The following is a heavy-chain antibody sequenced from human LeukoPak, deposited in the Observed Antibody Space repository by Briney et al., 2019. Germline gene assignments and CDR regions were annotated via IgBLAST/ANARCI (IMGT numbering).Heavy chain of an antibody. CDR2: INPNSGGT. Sequence: ASVKVSCKASGYTFTSYYMHWVRQAPGQGLEWMGWINPNSGGTNYAQKFQGRVTMTRDTSISTACMELSRLRSDDTAVYYCARESSSQELGYRYNHDAFDIWGQGTMVTVSS. D-gene: IGHD3-16*02. J-gene: IGHJ3*02. CDR1: GYTFTSYY. CDR3: ARESSSQELGYRYNHDAFDI. V-gene: IGHV1-2*02.